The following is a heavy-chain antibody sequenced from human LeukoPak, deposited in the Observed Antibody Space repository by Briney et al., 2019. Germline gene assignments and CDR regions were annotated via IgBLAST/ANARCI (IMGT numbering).Heavy chain of an antibody. CDR1: GGSISSGGYY. CDR3: ARGNLYSSSWYLDDY. V-gene: IGHV4-31*03. J-gene: IGHJ4*02. CDR2: IYYSGST. Sequence: SETLSLTCTVSGGSISSGGYYWSWIRQHPGKGLEWIGYIYYSGSTYYNPSLKSRVTISVDTSKNQFPLKLSSVTAADTAVYYCARGNLYSSSWYLDDYWGQGTLVTVSS. D-gene: IGHD6-13*01.